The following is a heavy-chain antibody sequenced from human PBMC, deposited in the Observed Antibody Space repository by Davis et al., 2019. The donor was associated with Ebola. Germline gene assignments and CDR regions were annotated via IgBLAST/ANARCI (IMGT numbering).Heavy chain of an antibody. CDR2: IGPSGNI. CDR3: ARACSSTSCDFHYGMDV. V-gene: IGHV4-4*08. Sequence: PSETLSLTCTVSSDSITSHYWTWVRQPPGKGLEWVAYIGPSGNIKYNPSLKSRVTISVDTSKNQFSLKLSSVTAADTAVYYCARACSSTSCDFHYGMDVWGQGTTVTVSS. J-gene: IGHJ6*02. CDR1: SDSITSHY. D-gene: IGHD2-2*01.